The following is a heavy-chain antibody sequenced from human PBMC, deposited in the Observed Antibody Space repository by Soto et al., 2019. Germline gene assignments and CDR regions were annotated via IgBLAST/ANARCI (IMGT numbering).Heavy chain of an antibody. V-gene: IGHV3-21*01. CDR3: ARVGNSNYARPGRITGTIDGFVDY. CDR2: ISSSSSYI. D-gene: IGHD1-20*01. CDR1: GFTFSSYS. Sequence: GGSLRLSCAASGFTFSSYSMNWVRQAPGKGLEWVSSISSSSSYIYYADSVKGRFTISRDNAKNSLYLQMNSLRAEDTAVYYCARVGNSNYARPGRITGTIDGFVDYWGQGTLVTVSS. J-gene: IGHJ4*02.